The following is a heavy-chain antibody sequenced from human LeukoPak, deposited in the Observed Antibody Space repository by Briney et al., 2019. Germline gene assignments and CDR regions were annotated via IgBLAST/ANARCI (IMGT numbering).Heavy chain of an antibody. V-gene: IGHV3-7*03. CDR3: ARDSGWSPADY. J-gene: IGHJ4*02. D-gene: IGHD6-19*01. Sequence: GGSLRLSCAASGFTFSSYCMSWVRQAPGKGLEWVANIKQDGSEKYYVDSVKGRFTISRDKAKNSLYLQMNSLSAEDTAVYYCARDSGWSPADYWGQGTLVTVSS. CDR2: IKQDGSEK. CDR1: GFTFSSYC.